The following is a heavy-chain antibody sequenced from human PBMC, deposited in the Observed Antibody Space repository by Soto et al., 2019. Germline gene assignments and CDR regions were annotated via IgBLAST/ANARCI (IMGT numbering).Heavy chain of an antibody. CDR2: INGYNGKT. D-gene: IGHD2-21*02. Sequence: QVQLVQSGAEVKKPGASLKVSCKASGYTFTTYGLTWVRQAPGQGLEWMGWINGYNGKTKYAQNFQDRLTMTTDTSTTTAYMELRSLRSDDTAVYFCARAHIVVVTDFDLWGQGTLVTVSS. CDR1: GYTFTTYG. V-gene: IGHV1-18*01. CDR3: ARAHIVVVTDFDL. J-gene: IGHJ4*02.